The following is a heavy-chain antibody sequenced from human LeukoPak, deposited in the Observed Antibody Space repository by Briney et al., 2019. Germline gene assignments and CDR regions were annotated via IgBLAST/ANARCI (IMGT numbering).Heavy chain of an antibody. D-gene: IGHD7-27*01. CDR3: AKDGGLWVSGHWGDS. Sequence: GGSLRLSCAASGFTFSSYTMSWVRQAPGKGLEWVSTITTSDGNTYYADSVKGRFTVSRDNSKNTLFLQMNSLRAEDTAVYYCAKDGGLWVSGHWGDSWGRGTLVTVSS. J-gene: IGHJ4*02. CDR2: ITTSDGNT. V-gene: IGHV3-23*01. CDR1: GFTFSSYT.